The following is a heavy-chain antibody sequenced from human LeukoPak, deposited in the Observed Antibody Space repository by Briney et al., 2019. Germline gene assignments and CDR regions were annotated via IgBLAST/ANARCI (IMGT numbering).Heavy chain of an antibody. CDR2: IYHSGST. Sequence: SETLSLTCTVSGGSISSGGYYWSWIRQPPGKGLEWIGYIYHSGSTCYNPSLKSRVTISVDRSKNQFSLKLSSVTAADTAVYYCARDSMPGYSSGWYQPHPYWYFDLWGRGTLVTVSS. D-gene: IGHD6-19*01. CDR1: GGSISSGGYY. V-gene: IGHV4-30-2*01. J-gene: IGHJ2*01. CDR3: ARDSMPGYSSGWYQPHPYWYFDL.